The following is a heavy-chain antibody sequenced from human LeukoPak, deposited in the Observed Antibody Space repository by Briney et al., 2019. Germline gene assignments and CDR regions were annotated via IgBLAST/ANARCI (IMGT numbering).Heavy chain of an antibody. V-gene: IGHV1-8*01. D-gene: IGHD2-2*01. CDR1: GYTFTSYD. CDR3: ARETYCSTTSRYPVRRWFAP. J-gene: IGHJ5*02. CDR2: MIPNIGKT. Sequence: ASVKVSCKASGYTFTSYDINWVRQAPGQGLEWVGWMIPNIGKTDYAQKFQGRVTMTTNTSTSTAYMELSSLRSEDTAMYDCARETYCSTTSRYPVRRWFAPWGQGNLVPVSS.